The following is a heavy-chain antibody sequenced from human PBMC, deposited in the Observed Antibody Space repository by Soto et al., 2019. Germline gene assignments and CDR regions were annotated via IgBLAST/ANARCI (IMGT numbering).Heavy chain of an antibody. J-gene: IGHJ5*02. CDR1: GGSVSSGSYY. V-gene: IGHV4-61*01. Sequence: SETLSLTCTVSGGSVSSGSYYWSWIRQPPGKGLEWIGYIYYSGSTNYNPSLKSRVTISVDTSKNQFSLKPSSVTAADTAVYYCARHLTDRYCSSTSCYYNWFDPWGQGTLVTVSS. CDR2: IYYSGST. D-gene: IGHD2-2*01. CDR3: ARHLTDRYCSSTSCYYNWFDP.